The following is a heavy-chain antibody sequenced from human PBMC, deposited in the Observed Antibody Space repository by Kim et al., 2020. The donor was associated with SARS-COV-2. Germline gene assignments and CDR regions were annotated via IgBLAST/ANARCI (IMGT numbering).Heavy chain of an antibody. V-gene: IGHV1-3*01. Sequence: SKKFKGRVAFTRDTSATTAYMELTSLRSEDSALYYCAREMTGASSSFDHWGQGTLVTVSS. CDR3: AREMTGASSSFDH. J-gene: IGHJ4*02.